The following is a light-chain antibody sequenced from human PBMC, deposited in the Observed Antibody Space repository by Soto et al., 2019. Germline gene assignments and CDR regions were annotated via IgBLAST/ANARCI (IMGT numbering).Light chain of an antibody. CDR1: SSDVGNYTY. CDR2: EVS. V-gene: IGLV2-14*03. Sequence: QSVLTQPPSASGSPGQSVTISCTGTSSDVGNYTYVSWYQQHPDKAPKLMIYEVSHRPSGVSNRFYGSKSVNTATLTISGLQAEDEADYYCSSYTSSSTRVFGTGTRSPS. CDR3: SSYTSSSTRV. J-gene: IGLJ1*01.